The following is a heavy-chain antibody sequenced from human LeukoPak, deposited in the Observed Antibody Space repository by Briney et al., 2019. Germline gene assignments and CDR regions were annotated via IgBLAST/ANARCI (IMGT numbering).Heavy chain of an antibody. Sequence: GGSLRLSCAASGFTFSSYSMNWVRQAPGKGLEWVSSISSSSYIYYADSVKGRFTISRDNAKNSLYLQMNSLRAEDTAVYYCARDLSNFGEVDYWGQGTLVTVSS. CDR1: GFTFSSYS. CDR2: ISSSSYI. J-gene: IGHJ4*02. V-gene: IGHV3-21*01. D-gene: IGHD4-11*01. CDR3: ARDLSNFGEVDY.